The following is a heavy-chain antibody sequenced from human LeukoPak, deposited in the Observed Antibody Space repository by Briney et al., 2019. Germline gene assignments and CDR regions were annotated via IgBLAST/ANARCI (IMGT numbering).Heavy chain of an antibody. V-gene: IGHV4-59*01. J-gene: IGHJ4*02. D-gene: IGHD1-20*01. CDR2: IYYSGST. Sequence: SETLSLTCTASGGSISSYYWSWIRQPPGKGLEWIGYIYYSGSTNYNPSLKSRVTISVDTYKNQFSLKLSSVTAADTAVYYCARSYNWNVPYFDYWGQGTLVTVSS. CDR3: ARSYNWNVPYFDY. CDR1: GGSISSYY.